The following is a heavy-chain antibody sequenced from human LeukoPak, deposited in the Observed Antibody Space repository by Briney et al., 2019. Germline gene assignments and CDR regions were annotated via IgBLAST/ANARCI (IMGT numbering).Heavy chain of an antibody. CDR1: GGSISSYY. Sequence: PSETLSLTCTVSGGSISSYYWSWIRQPPGKGLEWIGYIYYSGSTNYNPSLKSRVTISVDTSKNQFSLKLSSVTAEDTAVYYCARRLRWLYFDYWGQGTLVTVSS. J-gene: IGHJ4*02. CDR3: ARRLRWLYFDY. V-gene: IGHV4-59*01. CDR2: IYYSGST. D-gene: IGHD3-9*01.